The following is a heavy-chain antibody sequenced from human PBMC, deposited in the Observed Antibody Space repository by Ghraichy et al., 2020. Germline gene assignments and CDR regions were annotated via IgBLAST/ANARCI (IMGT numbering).Heavy chain of an antibody. CDR3: ARHLTYYRSFDI. CDR1: GFTFSNYW. V-gene: IGHV3-7*04. D-gene: IGHD3-10*01. Sequence: GESLNISCAASGFTFSNYWMAWVRQAPGKGLEWVANIHQDGSDTYYVDSVKGRFTISKDNAKYSLSLQMNSLRAEDTAVYYCARHLTYYRSFDIWGQGTTVTVSS. J-gene: IGHJ3*02. CDR2: IHQDGSDT.